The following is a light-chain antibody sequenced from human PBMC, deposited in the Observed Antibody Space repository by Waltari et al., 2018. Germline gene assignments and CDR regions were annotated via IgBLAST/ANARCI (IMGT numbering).Light chain of an antibody. Sequence: DIQMTQSPSSLSASVGARVTIPCRASQNIYSDLNWYQQKPGKAPRLLIYAASSLQRGVPSRFSGSGSGTEFTLTISSLQPDDFATYYCQQYDNYPYTFGQGTKLEIK. CDR3: QQYDNYPYT. CDR2: AAS. J-gene: IGKJ2*01. CDR1: QNIYSD. V-gene: IGKV1-39*01.